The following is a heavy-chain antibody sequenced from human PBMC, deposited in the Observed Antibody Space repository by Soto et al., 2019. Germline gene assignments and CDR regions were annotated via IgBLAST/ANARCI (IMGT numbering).Heavy chain of an antibody. J-gene: IGHJ4*02. CDR2: ISSSSSTI. CDR1: GFIFSSYS. Sequence: EVQLVESGGGLVQPGGSLRLSCAASGFIFSSYSMNWVRQAPGKGLEWVSFISSSSSTIYYADSMKGRFTISRDNAKNSLYLQMNSLRDEDTAVYYCARDASPYTTSWYYFDYWGQGTLVTVSS. V-gene: IGHV3-48*02. D-gene: IGHD3-16*01. CDR3: ARDASPYTTSWYYFDY.